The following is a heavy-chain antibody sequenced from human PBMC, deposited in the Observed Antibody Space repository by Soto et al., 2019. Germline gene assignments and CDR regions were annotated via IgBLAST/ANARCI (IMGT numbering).Heavy chain of an antibody. V-gene: IGHV3-66*01. CDR1: ELTVSSGH. D-gene: IGHD2-8*01. Sequence: EVHLMESGGGLVQPGESLILSCSASELTVSSGHIQWVRQARGKGLEWVSEISAGGIIHYLDSVKGRFTISRDDSRSTVYLQMNSLRVEDTAMYYCARALPVYGGFDDWGQGTLGTVSS. J-gene: IGHJ4*02. CDR2: ISAGGII. CDR3: ARALPVYGGFDD.